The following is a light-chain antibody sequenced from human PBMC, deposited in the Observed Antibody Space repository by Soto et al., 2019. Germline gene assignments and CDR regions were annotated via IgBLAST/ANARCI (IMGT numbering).Light chain of an antibody. CDR3: QKYKSGLRT. CDR1: QGIHNY. Sequence: DVQMTQSPSSLSASAGDTVTITCRASQGIHNYLAWYQQKPGKPPKLLMYGASSLQSGVLSRFSASGYGSDFTCTISSLQPEDVSTYHGQKYKSGLRTFGGGTTVEI. V-gene: IGKV1-27*01. J-gene: IGKJ4*01. CDR2: GAS.